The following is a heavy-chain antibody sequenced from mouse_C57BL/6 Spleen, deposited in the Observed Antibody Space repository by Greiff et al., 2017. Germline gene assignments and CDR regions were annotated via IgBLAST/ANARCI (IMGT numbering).Heavy chain of an antibody. Sequence: QVQLQQSGAELVRPGASVTLSCKASGYTFTDYEMHWVKQTPVNGLEWIGAIDPETGGTAYNQKFKGKAILTADRSSSTAYMELRSLTSEDSSVYYCTRGRYSNYLYFDVWGTGTTGTVSS. CDR2: IDPETGGT. D-gene: IGHD2-5*01. J-gene: IGHJ1*03. V-gene: IGHV1-15*01. CDR3: TRGRYSNYLYFDV. CDR1: GYTFTDYE.